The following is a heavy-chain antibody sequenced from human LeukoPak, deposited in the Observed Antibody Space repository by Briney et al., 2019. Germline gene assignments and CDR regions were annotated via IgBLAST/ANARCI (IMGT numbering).Heavy chain of an antibody. J-gene: IGHJ6*03. CDR1: GGSIISNNYY. CDR2: IYYGGST. CDR3: ATHVYGIYCYYYYMDV. D-gene: IGHD1-14*01. V-gene: IGHV4-39*01. Sequence: SETLSLTCTVSGGSIISNNYYWGWIRQPPGKGLEWIGSIYYGGSTYYNPSLKSRVTISVDTSKNQFSLKLSSVTPAETAVYYCATHVYGIYCYYYYMDVWGKGTTVTVSS.